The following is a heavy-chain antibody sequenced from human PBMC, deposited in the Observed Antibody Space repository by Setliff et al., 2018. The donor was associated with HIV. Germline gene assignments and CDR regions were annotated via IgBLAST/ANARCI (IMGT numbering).Heavy chain of an antibody. D-gene: IGHD3-10*01. J-gene: IGHJ3*02. Sequence: SETLSLTCTVSSGSISTYYWTWIRQPPGKGLEYIGYIYYTGSTDYNPSLNGRVTISIDMSKSQFSLKLNSVTAADTAVYYGARAPTLYFGNNKSSWPDAFDIWGLGTMVTVTS. V-gene: IGHV4-59*01. CDR1: SGSISTYY. CDR3: ARAPTLYFGNNKSSWPDAFDI. CDR2: IYYTGST.